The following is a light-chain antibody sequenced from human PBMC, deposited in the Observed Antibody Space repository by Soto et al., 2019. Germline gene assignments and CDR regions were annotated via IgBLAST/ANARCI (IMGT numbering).Light chain of an antibody. CDR3: CQRSNRSPVT. Sequence: EIVLTQSPATLSLSPGERASLSCRASQSVSSYLAWYQQKPDQAPRLLIYDASTRATGIPARFSGSGSGTDVTPHISSRVPADDATVYCCQRSNRSPVTFGGGTKVEIK. CDR1: QSVSSY. V-gene: IGKV3-11*01. J-gene: IGKJ4*01. CDR2: DAS.